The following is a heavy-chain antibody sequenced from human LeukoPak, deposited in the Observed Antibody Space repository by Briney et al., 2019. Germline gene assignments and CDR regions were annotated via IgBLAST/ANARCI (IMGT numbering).Heavy chain of an antibody. CDR3: ARGLHYYDSSGYYGYYYYYMDV. Sequence: ASVKVSCKASGYTFTSYDINWVRQATGQGLEWMGWMNPNSGNTGYAQKFQGRVTITRNTSISTAYMELSSLRSEDTAMYYCARGLHYYDSSGYYGYYYYYMDVWGKGTTVTVSS. V-gene: IGHV1-8*03. CDR1: GYTFTSYD. CDR2: MNPNSGNT. D-gene: IGHD3-22*01. J-gene: IGHJ6*03.